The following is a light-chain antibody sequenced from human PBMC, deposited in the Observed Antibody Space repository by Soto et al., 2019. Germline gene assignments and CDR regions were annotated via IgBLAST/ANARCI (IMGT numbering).Light chain of an antibody. J-gene: IGLJ2*01. Sequence: QSALTQPASVSGSPGQSITISCTGTSNDIGANNYVSWYQHHPGKAPKILIYEAANRPSGVSHRFSASKSGNTASLTISGLQAEDEADYFCTSYTSTATLVFGGGTKLPVL. V-gene: IGLV2-14*01. CDR2: EAA. CDR1: SNDIGANNY. CDR3: TSYTSTATLV.